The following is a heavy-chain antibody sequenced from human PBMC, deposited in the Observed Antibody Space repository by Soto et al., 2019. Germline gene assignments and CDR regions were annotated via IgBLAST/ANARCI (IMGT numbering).Heavy chain of an antibody. D-gene: IGHD1-7*01. CDR1: CGSISRYY. J-gene: IGHJ6*02. CDR3: ARDRVTGTTYYYYYGMDV. CDR2: ICYSGST. V-gene: IGHV4-59*01. Sequence: SETLSLTCSVSCGSISRYYWSWIRQPPGKGLEWIGYICYSGSTNYNPSLKSRVTISVDTSKNQFSLKLSSVTAADTAVYYCARDRVTGTTYYYYYGMDVWGQGTTVT.